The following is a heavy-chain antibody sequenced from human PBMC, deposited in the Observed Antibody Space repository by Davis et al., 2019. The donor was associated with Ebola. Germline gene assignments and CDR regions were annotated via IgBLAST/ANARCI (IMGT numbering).Heavy chain of an antibody. V-gene: IGHV6-1*01. CDR3: VRGWGRTGLGV. D-gene: IGHD1-26*01. J-gene: IGHJ6*02. CDR1: GVSFSSAG. Sequence: LRLSCATSGVSFSSAGWHWVRQSPSRGLERLGRTYYSSKWYYDYALSVKSRLIINPNTSRNQLSLHQNPVTPDDTAVYYCVRGWGRTGLGVWGQGTTVTVSS. CDR2: TYYSSKWYY.